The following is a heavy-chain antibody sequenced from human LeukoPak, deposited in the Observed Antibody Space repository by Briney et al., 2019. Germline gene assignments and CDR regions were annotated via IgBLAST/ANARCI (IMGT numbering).Heavy chain of an antibody. CDR2: IIPIFGTA. Sequence: ASVKVSCKASGYTFTGYYMHWVRQAPGQGLEWMGGIIPIFGTANYAQKFQGRVTITADESTSTAYMELSSLRSEDTAVYYCARGWYFDYWGQGTLVTVSS. D-gene: IGHD6-13*01. V-gene: IGHV1-69*13. J-gene: IGHJ4*02. CDR1: GYTFTGYY. CDR3: ARGWYFDY.